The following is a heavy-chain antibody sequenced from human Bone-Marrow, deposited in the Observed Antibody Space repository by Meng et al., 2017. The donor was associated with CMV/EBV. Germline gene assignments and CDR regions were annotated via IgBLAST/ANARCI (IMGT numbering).Heavy chain of an antibody. V-gene: IGHV2-5*02. Sequence: QITLKESGPTLVKPTQTLTLTRTFSGFSLTTNGVGVGWIRQPPGKALEWLALIYWDDDKRYSPSLRSRLTITRDTSKNQVVLTVTDMGPVDTGTYYCAHSHRGNYFDYWGQGTLVTVSS. D-gene: IGHD1-1*01. CDR2: IYWDDDK. J-gene: IGHJ4*02. CDR1: GFSLTTNGVG. CDR3: AHSHRGNYFDY.